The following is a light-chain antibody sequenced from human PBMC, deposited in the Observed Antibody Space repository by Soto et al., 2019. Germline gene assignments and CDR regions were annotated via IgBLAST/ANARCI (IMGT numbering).Light chain of an antibody. J-gene: IGLJ3*02. CDR1: SGHSSYA. CDR2: VNSDGSH. Sequence: QPVLTQSPSASASLGASVKLTCTLSSGHSSYAIAWHQQQPEKGPRYLMKVNSDGSHSRGDGIPDRFSGSSSGTERYLTISSLQSEDEADYYCQTWDTNWVFGGGTKLTVL. V-gene: IGLV4-69*01. CDR3: QTWDTNWV.